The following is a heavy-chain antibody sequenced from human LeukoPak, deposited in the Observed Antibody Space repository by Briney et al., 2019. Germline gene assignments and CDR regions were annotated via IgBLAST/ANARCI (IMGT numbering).Heavy chain of an antibody. CDR3: ARGPRGYSYQDY. J-gene: IGHJ4*02. CDR2: MNPNSGNT. Sequence: GASVKVSCKASGYTFTSYDITWVRQATRQGLEWMGWMNPNSGNTGYAQRFQGRVTMTRNTSISTAYMELSSLRSEDTAVYYCARGPRGYSYQDYWGQGTLVTVSS. D-gene: IGHD5-18*01. CDR1: GYTFTSYD. V-gene: IGHV1-8*01.